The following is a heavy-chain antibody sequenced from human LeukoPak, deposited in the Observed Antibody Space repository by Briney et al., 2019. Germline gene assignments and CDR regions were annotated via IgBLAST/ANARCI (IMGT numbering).Heavy chain of an antibody. V-gene: IGHV3-21*01. CDR1: GSTFSSYS. CDR3: ARNLGSTSEFDP. D-gene: IGHD2-2*01. Sequence: GGSLRLSCAASGSTFSSYSMNWVRQAPGKGLEWVSSISSSSSYIYYADSVKGRFTISRDNAKNSLYLQMNGLRAEDTAVYYCARNLGSTSEFDPWGQGTLVTVSS. CDR2: ISSSSSYI. J-gene: IGHJ5*02.